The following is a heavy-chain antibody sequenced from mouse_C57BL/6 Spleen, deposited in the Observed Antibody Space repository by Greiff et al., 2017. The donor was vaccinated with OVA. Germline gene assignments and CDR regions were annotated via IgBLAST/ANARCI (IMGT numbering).Heavy chain of an antibody. J-gene: IGHJ2*01. CDR3: ERTSYSNYNFDY. Sequence: QVQLQQPGTELVKPGASVKLSCKASGYTFTSYWMHWVKQRPGQGLEWIGNINPSNGGTNYHEKFKSKATLTVDKSSSTAYMPLSSLTSADSAVYDGERTSYSNYNFDYWGQGTTLTVSS. D-gene: IGHD2-5*01. CDR1: GYTFTSYW. V-gene: IGHV1-53*01. CDR2: INPSNGGT.